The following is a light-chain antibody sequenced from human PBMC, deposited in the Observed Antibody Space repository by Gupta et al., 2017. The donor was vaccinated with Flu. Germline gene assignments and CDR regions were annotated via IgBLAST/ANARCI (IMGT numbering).Light chain of an antibody. Sequence: PGQTATITYSGNKLAGQYEYWYQQKPGQSPLLVIYQDSKRPSGIPERFSGTNSGNTATLTISGTQAVDEADYYCQALDSSTAVFGGGTKLTVL. V-gene: IGLV3-1*01. J-gene: IGLJ2*01. CDR1: KLAGQY. CDR2: QDS. CDR3: QALDSSTAV.